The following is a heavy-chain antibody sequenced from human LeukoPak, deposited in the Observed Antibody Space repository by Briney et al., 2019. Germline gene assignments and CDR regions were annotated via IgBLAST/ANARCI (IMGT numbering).Heavy chain of an antibody. Sequence: GGSLRLSCAASGFTFNSYGMNWVRQAPGKGLEWVSSISSSSSYIYYADSVKGRFTISRDNAKNSLHLQMNSLRAEDTAVYYCAKNYYDSGGLFDYWGQGTLVIVSS. J-gene: IGHJ4*02. CDR2: ISSSSSYI. V-gene: IGHV3-21*01. CDR1: GFTFNSYG. D-gene: IGHD3-22*01. CDR3: AKNYYDSGGLFDY.